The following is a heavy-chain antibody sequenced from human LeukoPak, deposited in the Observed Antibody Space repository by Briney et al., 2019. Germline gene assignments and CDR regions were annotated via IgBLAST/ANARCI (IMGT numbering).Heavy chain of an antibody. Sequence: GGSLRLSCAASGFTFSSYGMSWVRQAPGKGLEWVSAISGSGGSTYYADSVKGRFTISRDNSKNTLYLQMDSLRAEDTAVYYCARALRIYYYFDYWGQGTLVTVSS. CDR1: GFTFSSYG. CDR2: ISGSGGST. CDR3: ARALRIYYYFDY. J-gene: IGHJ4*02. V-gene: IGHV3-23*01. D-gene: IGHD1-26*01.